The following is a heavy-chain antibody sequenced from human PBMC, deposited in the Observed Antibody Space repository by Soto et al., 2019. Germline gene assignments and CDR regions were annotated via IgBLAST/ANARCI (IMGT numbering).Heavy chain of an antibody. V-gene: IGHV4-31*03. J-gene: IGHJ6*02. CDR3: ARDFTDSSGPTLGMGV. CDR1: GGSISSGGYY. CDR2: IYYSGST. Sequence: QVQLQESGPGLVKPSQTLSLTCTVSGGSISSGGYYWSWIRQHPGKGLEWIGYIYYSGSTYYNPSLKSRVTISVDTSKNQFSLKLSSVTAADTAVYYCARDFTDSSGPTLGMGVWGQGTTVTFSS. D-gene: IGHD6-19*01.